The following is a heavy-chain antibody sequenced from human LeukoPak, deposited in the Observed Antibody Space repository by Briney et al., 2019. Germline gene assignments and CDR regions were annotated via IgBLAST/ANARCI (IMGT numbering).Heavy chain of an antibody. CDR1: GYTFTGHY. CDR2: INPNSGGT. V-gene: IGHV1-2*02. CDR3: ARVSSGSGSLDY. J-gene: IGHJ4*02. Sequence: GASVKVSCKASGYTFTGHYMHWVRQAPGQGLEWMGWINPNSGGTNYAQKFQGRVTMTRDTSISTACMELSRLRSDDTAVYYCARVSSGSGSLDYWGQGTLVTVSS. D-gene: IGHD3-10*01.